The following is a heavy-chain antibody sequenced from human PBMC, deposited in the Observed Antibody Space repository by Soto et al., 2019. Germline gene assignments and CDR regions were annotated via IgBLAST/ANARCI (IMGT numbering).Heavy chain of an antibody. CDR3: AENPFSDYPSDC. D-gene: IGHD4-17*01. Sequence: PGRAMRLSWAVAGSTPSSNAMSWGRPAQGKGLEWVSAISGSGGSTSYADSVKGRFTISRDNSKITLYQQMNSLRAEDTAVYYCAENPFSDYPSDCWGQGTLVTVSS. CDR2: ISGSGGST. CDR1: GSTPSSNA. J-gene: IGHJ4*02. V-gene: IGHV3-23*01.